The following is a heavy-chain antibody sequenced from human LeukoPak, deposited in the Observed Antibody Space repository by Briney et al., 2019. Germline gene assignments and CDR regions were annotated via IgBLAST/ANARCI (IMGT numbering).Heavy chain of an antibody. CDR3: ARGFYGDYRGLAFDI. Sequence: SETLSLTCSVSGGSISSYYWSWIRQPAGKGLEWIGRIYTTGSTDYNPPLKSRVTISVDTSKNQFSLKLSSVTAADTAVYYCARGFYGDYRGLAFDIWGQGTMVTVSS. D-gene: IGHD4-17*01. CDR1: GGSISSYY. V-gene: IGHV4-4*07. J-gene: IGHJ3*02. CDR2: IYTTGST.